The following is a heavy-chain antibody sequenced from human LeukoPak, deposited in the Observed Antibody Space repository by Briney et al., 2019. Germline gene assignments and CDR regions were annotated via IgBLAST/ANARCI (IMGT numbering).Heavy chain of an antibody. CDR3: ARASTDYYFDY. J-gene: IGHJ4*02. V-gene: IGHV3-53*01. CDR1: GFTVSSNY. CDR2: IYSGGST. Sequence: SGGSLRLSCAASGFTVSSNYMSWVRQAPGKGLEWVSVIYSGGSTYYADSVKGRFTISRDNAKNSLYLQMNSLRAEDTAVYYCARASTDYYFDYWGQGTLVTVSS. D-gene: IGHD2-21*01.